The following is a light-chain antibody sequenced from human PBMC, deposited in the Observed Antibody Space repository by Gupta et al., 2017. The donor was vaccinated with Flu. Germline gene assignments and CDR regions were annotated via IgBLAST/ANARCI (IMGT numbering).Light chain of an antibody. CDR3: QHTNSLRQT. J-gene: IGKJ2*01. CDR2: YVS. CDR1: EGLGSN. V-gene: IGKV6-21*01. Sequence: ETVLTQSPEFQSVTPKETVTITCRASEGLGSNLHWFQQRPHQSPRLLIKYVSESFTGVPSRFSGSGSGTDYTLTIQGLEPEDAGTYYCQHTNSLRQTFGQGTKVEI.